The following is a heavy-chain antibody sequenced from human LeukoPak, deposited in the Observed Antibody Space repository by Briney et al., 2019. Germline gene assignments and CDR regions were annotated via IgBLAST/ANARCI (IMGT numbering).Heavy chain of an antibody. CDR1: GGSISSGDYY. V-gene: IGHV4-30-4*01. D-gene: IGHD6-13*01. Sequence: SETLSLTCTVSGGSISSGDYYWSWIRQPPGKGLEWIGYIYYSGSTYYNPSLKSRVTISVDTFKNQFSLKLSSVTAADTAVYYCARGVRNSSSWYVGRGHFDYWGQGTLVTVSS. CDR2: IYYSGST. CDR3: ARGVRNSSSWYVGRGHFDY. J-gene: IGHJ4*02.